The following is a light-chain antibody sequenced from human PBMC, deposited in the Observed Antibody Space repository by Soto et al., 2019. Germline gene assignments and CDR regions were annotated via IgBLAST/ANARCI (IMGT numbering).Light chain of an antibody. J-gene: IGKJ2*01. CDR2: RAS. Sequence: IVMTQSPATLSVSPGERATLSCRASQSINSNLAWYQQKPGQAPRLLMFRASIRATGFPARFSGSGSGTEFTLTISSLQSEDFAVYYCHQYDDGPYTFGQGTKVDIK. CDR3: HQYDDGPYT. CDR1: QSINSN. V-gene: IGKV3-15*01.